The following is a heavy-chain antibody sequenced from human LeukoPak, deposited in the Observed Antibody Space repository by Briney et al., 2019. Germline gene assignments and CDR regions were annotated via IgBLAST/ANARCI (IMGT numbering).Heavy chain of an antibody. V-gene: IGHV3-48*03. CDR3: AIDLGFGYDDSSGPEDYFDY. D-gene: IGHD3-22*01. CDR2: ISSSGSTI. Sequence: GGSLRLSCAASGFTFSSYEMNWVRQAPGKGLEWVSYISSSGSTIYYADSVKGRFTISRDNAKNSLYLQMNSLRAEDTAVYYCAIDLGFGYDDSSGPEDYFDYWGQGTLVTVSS. J-gene: IGHJ4*02. CDR1: GFTFSSYE.